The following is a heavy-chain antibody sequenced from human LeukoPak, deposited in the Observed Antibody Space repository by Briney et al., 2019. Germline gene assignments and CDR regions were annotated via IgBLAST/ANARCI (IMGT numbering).Heavy chain of an antibody. V-gene: IGHV1-46*01. D-gene: IGHD6-13*01. CDR2: INPSGGST. Sequence: ASVKVSCKASGYTFTSYYMHWERQAPGQGLEWMGIINPSGGSTSYAQKFQGRVTITTDESTSTAYMELSSLRSEDTAVYYCARMEGLAAPGDYFDYWGQGTLVTVSS. J-gene: IGHJ4*02. CDR3: ARMEGLAAPGDYFDY. CDR1: GYTFTSYY.